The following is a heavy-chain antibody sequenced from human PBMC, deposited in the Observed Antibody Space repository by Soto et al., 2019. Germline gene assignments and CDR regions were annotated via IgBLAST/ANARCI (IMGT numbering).Heavy chain of an antibody. CDR3: ARDVRRFYGDYDYYCYGMDV. D-gene: IGHD4-17*01. J-gene: IGHJ6*01. Sequence: SETLSLTCTVSGGSISSGDYYWSWIRQPPGKGLEWIGYIYYSGSTYYNPSLKSRVTISVDTSKNQFSLKLSSVTAADTAVYYCARDVRRFYGDYDYYCYGMDVLGQGTTVT. V-gene: IGHV4-30-4*01. CDR2: IYYSGST. CDR1: GGSISSGDYY.